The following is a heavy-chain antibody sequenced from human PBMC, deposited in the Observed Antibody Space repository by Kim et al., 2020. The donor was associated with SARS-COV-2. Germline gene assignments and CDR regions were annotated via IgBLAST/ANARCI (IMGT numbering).Heavy chain of an antibody. D-gene: IGHD3-10*01. V-gene: IGHV3-23*01. CDR3: AKDLWFGESIDAFDI. Sequence: DTVKGRFTISRDNSKNTLYLQMNSLRAEDTAVYYCAKDLWFGESIDAFDIWGQGTMVTVSS. J-gene: IGHJ3*02.